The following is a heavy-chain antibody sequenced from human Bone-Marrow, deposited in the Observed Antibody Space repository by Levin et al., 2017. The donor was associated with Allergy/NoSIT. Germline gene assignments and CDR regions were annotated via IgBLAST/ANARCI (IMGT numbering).Heavy chain of an antibody. D-gene: IGHD6-19*01. CDR2: IWYDGSNK. Sequence: PAGGSLRLSCAASGFTFSSYGMHWVRQAPGKGLEWVAVIWYDGSNKYYADSVKGRFTISRDNSKNTLDLQMNSLRAEDTAVYYCASSRQWQDQDAFDIWGQGTMVTVSS. V-gene: IGHV3-33*01. CDR1: GFTFSSYG. CDR3: ASSRQWQDQDAFDI. J-gene: IGHJ3*02.